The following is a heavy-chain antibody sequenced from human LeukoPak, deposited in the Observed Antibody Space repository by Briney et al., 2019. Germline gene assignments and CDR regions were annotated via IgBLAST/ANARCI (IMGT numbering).Heavy chain of an antibody. CDR1: GFTFSSYA. CDR2: ISYDGSNK. Sequence: GGSLRLSCAASGFTFSSYAMHWVRQAPGKGLEWVAVISYDGSNKYYADSVKGRFTISRDNSKNTLYLQMNSLRAEDTAVYYCARDQNHGALVVVVAATPSYYGMDVWGQGTTVTVSS. V-gene: IGHV3-30-3*01. D-gene: IGHD2-15*01. J-gene: IGHJ6*02. CDR3: ARDQNHGALVVVVAATPSYYGMDV.